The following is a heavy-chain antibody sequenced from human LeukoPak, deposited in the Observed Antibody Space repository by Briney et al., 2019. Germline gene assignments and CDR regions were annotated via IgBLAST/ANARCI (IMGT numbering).Heavy chain of an antibody. CDR1: GYSISSGYF. J-gene: IGHJ5*02. Sequence: PSETLSLTCTVSGYSISSGYFWGWIRQPPGKGLEWIGSFYHSGITYYNPSLKSRVTISVEMSKNQFSLKLSSVTAADTAVYYCEVEWLRFGNNWFDPWGQGTLVTVSS. D-gene: IGHD5-12*01. V-gene: IGHV4-38-2*02. CDR2: FYHSGIT. CDR3: EVEWLRFGNNWFDP.